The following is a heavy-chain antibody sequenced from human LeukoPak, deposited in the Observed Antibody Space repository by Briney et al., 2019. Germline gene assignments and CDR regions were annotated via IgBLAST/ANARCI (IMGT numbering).Heavy chain of an antibody. V-gene: IGHV3-23*01. D-gene: IGHD1-1*01. CDR3: AKVGASFYYGMDV. Sequence: GSLRLSCAASGFTFSSYAMNWVRQAPGKGLQWVSGINDNGGRTYYADSVKGRFTISRDNAKNTLYLQMNSLRAEDTAVYYCAKVGASFYYGMDVWGQGTTVTVSS. CDR1: GFTFSSYA. J-gene: IGHJ6*02. CDR2: INDNGGRT.